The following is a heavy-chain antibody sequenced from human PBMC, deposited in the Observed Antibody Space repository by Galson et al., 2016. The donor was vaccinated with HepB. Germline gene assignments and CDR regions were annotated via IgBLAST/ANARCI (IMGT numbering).Heavy chain of an antibody. CDR3: ARRGFDSGTFHK. CDR1: GGSINNYC. D-gene: IGHD1-26*01. V-gene: IGHV4-59*01. J-gene: IGHJ4*02. Sequence: SETLSLTCTVSGGSINNYCWTWIRQAAGKGLEWMGYLCDTGVTRNDPSLTGRLTMSLDTSENQFSLRLTSVTAADTALYYCARRGFDSGTFHKWGQGILVTVSS. CDR2: LCDTGVT.